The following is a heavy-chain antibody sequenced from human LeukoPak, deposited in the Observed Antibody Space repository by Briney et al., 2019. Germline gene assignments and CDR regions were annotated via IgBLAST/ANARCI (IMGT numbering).Heavy chain of an antibody. J-gene: IGHJ3*02. CDR3: ASPHCSSTSCYPVRGAFDI. D-gene: IGHD2-2*01. CDR2: IIPIFGTA. CDR1: GGTFSSYA. Sequence: GASVKVSCKASGGTFSSYAISWVRQAPGQGLEWMGGIIPIFGTANYAQKFQGRVTITADESTSTAYMELSSLRSEDTAEYYCASPHCSSTSCYPVRGAFDIWGQGTMVTVSS. V-gene: IGHV1-69*13.